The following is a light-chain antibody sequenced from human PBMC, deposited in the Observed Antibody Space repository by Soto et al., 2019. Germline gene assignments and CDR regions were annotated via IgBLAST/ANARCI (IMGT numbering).Light chain of an antibody. Sequence: QSALTQPASVSGSPGQSITISCTGTSSDVGAYNFVSWHQQHPGKAPKLIIYNVYDRPSGISYRFSGSKSGNTASLTISGLQGEDEADYYCSSXXXXRTYVFGTGTKLTVL. CDR1: SSDVGAYNF. J-gene: IGLJ1*01. CDR2: NVY. CDR3: SSXXXXRTYV. V-gene: IGLV2-14*03.